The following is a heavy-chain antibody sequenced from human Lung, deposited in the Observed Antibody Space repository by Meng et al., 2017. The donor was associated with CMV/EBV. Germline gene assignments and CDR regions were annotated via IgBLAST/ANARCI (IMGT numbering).Heavy chain of an antibody. CDR2: IKQDGSEK. CDR1: GFTFSSYW. CDR3: ARDPGYCSSTSCSGFFDY. D-gene: IGHD2-2*01. Sequence: SCAASGFTFSSYWMSWVRQAPGKGLEWVANIKQDGSEKYYVDSVKGRFTISRDNAKNSLYLQMNSLRAEDTAVYYCARDPGYCSSTSCSGFFDYWXQGTLVNGYS. V-gene: IGHV3-7*01. J-gene: IGHJ4*02.